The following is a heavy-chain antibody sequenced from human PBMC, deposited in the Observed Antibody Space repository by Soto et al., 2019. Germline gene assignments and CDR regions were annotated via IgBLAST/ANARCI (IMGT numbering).Heavy chain of an antibody. D-gene: IGHD1-26*01. J-gene: IGHJ4*02. CDR2: INAGNGNT. Sequence: QVQLVQSGAEEKKPGASVKVSCKASGYTFTSYAMHWGRQAPGQRLEWMGWINAGNGNTKYSQKFQGRVTITRDTSASTAYMELSSLRSEDTAVYSCARVLVGATPVDYWGQGTLVTVSS. CDR3: ARVLVGATPVDY. CDR1: GYTFTSYA. V-gene: IGHV1-3*05.